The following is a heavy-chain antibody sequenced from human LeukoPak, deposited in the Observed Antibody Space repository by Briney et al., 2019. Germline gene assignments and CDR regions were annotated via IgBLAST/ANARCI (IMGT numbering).Heavy chain of an antibody. V-gene: IGHV3-30*04. J-gene: IGHJ4*02. CDR2: ISFDGSKK. CDR1: GFTFSNYA. Sequence: GRSLRLSCAASGFTFSNYAMHWVRQAPGKGLEWVAVISFDGSKKYYAASVKGQFTISRDNSKSTLYLQMNSLRAEDTALYYCVRSRATSGGYYFAYWGQGALVTVSS. D-gene: IGHD3-16*01. CDR3: VRSRATSGGYYFAY.